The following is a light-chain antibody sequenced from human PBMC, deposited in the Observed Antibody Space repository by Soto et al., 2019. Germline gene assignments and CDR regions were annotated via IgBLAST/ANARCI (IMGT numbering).Light chain of an antibody. CDR3: MQGTRWLWK. Sequence: DVVLTQSPLSLPVALGQPASISCRSSQSIVFSDGNTYLNWFPQRPGQAPRRLNYTVSNRDSAVPDRFSGSGSGTDFTMKMRRVEAEDVGVYYCMQGTRWLWKFGQGTKVQFK. CDR2: TVS. J-gene: IGKJ1*01. V-gene: IGKV2-30*01. CDR1: QSIVFSDGNTY.